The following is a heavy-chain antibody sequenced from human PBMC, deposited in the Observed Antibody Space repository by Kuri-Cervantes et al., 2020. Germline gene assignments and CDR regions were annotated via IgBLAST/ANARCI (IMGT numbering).Heavy chain of an antibody. J-gene: IGHJ4*02. V-gene: IGHV4-34*01. Sequence: SQTLSLTCAVYGGSFSSYYWSWIRQPPGKGLEWIGEINHSGSTNYNPSLKSRVTISVDTSKNQFSLKLSSVTAADTAVYYCARGSGWYVTPLSYFDYWGQGTLVTVSS. CDR3: ARGSGWYVTPLSYFDY. D-gene: IGHD6-19*01. CDR1: GGSFSSYY. CDR2: INHSGST.